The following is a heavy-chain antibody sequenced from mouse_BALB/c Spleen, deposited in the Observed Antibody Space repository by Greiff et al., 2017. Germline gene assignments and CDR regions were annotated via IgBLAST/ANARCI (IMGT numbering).Heavy chain of an antibody. D-gene: IGHD2-1*01. CDR1: GYTFTSYY. V-gene: IGHV1S56*01. CDR2: IYPGNVNT. CDR3: ARLKGNYPAWFAY. Sequence: LVKPGASVRISCKASGYTFTSYYIHWVKQRPGQGLEWIGWIYPGNVNTKYNEKFKGKATLTADKSSSTACMQLSSLTSEDSAVYFCARLKGNYPAWFAYWGQGTLVTVSA. J-gene: IGHJ3*01.